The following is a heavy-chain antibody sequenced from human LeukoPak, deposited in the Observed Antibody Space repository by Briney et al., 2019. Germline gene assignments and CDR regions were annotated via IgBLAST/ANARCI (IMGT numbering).Heavy chain of an antibody. V-gene: IGHV3-21*01. CDR3: ARAHNWKYGTFDY. CDR2: ITTSSTYT. D-gene: IGHD1-7*01. CDR1: GFSFSSYN. Sequence: PGGSLRLSCEASGFSFSSYNMDWVRQTPGKGLEWISSITTSSTYTFYADSVKGRFTISRDNAKNSLYLQMNSLRAEDTAVYYCARAHNWKYGTFDYWGQGTLVTVSS. J-gene: IGHJ4*02.